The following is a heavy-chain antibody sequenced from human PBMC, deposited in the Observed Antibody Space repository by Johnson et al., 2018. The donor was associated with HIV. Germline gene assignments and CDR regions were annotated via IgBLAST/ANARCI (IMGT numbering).Heavy chain of an antibody. J-gene: IGHJ3*02. CDR2: IKQDGSEK. D-gene: IGHD1-26*01. V-gene: IGHV3-7*05. CDR3: ARRYSGSYGAFDI. Sequence: VQLVESGGGLVQPGRSLRLSRAASGFTFSSYWMSWVRQAPGKGLEWVANIKQDGSEKYYVDSVKGRFTISRDNAKNSLYLQMNSLRAEDTAVYYCARRYSGSYGAFDIWGQGTMVTVSS. CDR1: GFTFSSYW.